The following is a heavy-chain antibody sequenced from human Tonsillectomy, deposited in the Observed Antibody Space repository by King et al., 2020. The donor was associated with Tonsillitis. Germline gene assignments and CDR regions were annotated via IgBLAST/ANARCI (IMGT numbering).Heavy chain of an antibody. CDR3: ARPRDIWATRGGAFGI. J-gene: IGHJ3*02. CDR1: GGSFSGYY. D-gene: IGHD5-12*01. V-gene: IGHV4-34*01. CDR2: INHSGST. Sequence: VQLQQWGAGLLKPSETLSLTCAVYGGSFSGYYWSWIRQPPGKGLEWIGEINHSGSTNYNPSLKSRVTVSVDTSKNQFSLKLSSVTAADTAVYYCARPRDIWATRGGAFGIWGQGTMVTVSS.